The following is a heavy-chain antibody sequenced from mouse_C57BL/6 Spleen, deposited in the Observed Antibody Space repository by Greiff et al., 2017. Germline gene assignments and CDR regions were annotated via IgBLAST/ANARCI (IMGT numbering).Heavy chain of an antibody. CDR2: IRLKSDNYAT. Sequence: EVKVEESGGGLVQPGGSMKLSCVASGFTFSNYWMNWVRQSPEKGLEWVAQIRLKSDNYATHYAESVKGRFTISREDSKSSVYLQMNNLRAEDTGIYYCTRGGPYFDYWGQGTTLTVSS. CDR1: GFTFSNYW. D-gene: IGHD1-1*02. CDR3: TRGGPYFDY. J-gene: IGHJ2*01. V-gene: IGHV6-3*01.